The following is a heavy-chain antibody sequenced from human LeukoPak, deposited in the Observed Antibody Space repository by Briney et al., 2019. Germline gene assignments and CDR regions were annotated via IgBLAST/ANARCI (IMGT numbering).Heavy chain of an antibody. D-gene: IGHD2/OR15-2a*01. CDR2: INLSGGST. V-gene: IGHV1-46*01. J-gene: IGHJ4*02. CDR3: ARDLDYCEESEDY. Sequence: ASVKVSCKASGFTFINYYMHWVRQAPGQGLERLGIINLSGGSTHYPQKFQDRVTMTRDTSTSTVYMELSSLRSEDTAVYYCARDLDYCEESEDYWGQGTLVTVSS. CDR1: GFTFINYY.